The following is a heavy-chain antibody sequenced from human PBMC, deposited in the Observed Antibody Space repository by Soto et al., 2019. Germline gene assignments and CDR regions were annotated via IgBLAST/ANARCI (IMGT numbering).Heavy chain of an antibody. Sequence: QVHLVESGGGLVKPGGSLRLSCATSGYPVSDYYMSWIRQAPGKGLEWLSHISPKSTYTNYADSVKGRFTISRDNTKSSLFLQMNSLGVDDTAVYYCARGGGGGLFEHWGQGVLVTVSS. V-gene: IGHV3-11*06. D-gene: IGHD2-21*01. CDR1: GYPVSDYY. CDR2: ISPKSTYT. CDR3: ARGGGGGLFEH. J-gene: IGHJ4*02.